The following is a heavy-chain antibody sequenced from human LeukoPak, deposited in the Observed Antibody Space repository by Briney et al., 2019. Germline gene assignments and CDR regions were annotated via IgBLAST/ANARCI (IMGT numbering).Heavy chain of an antibody. CDR1: GFTFSSYS. J-gene: IGHJ5*02. CDR3: ARDLTPCSSTSCYGWFDP. V-gene: IGHV3-21*01. CDR2: ISSSSSYI. Sequence: GSLRLSCAASGFTFSSYSMDWVRQAPGKGLEWVSSISSSSSYIYYADSVKGRFTISRDNAKNSLYLQMNSLRAEDTAVYYCARDLTPCSSTSCYGWFDPWGQGTLVTVSS. D-gene: IGHD2-2*01.